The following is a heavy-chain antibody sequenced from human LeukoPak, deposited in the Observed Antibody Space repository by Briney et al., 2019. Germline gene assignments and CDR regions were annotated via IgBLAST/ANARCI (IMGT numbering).Heavy chain of an antibody. D-gene: IGHD3-22*01. CDR2: ISGSGGST. V-gene: IGHV3-23*01. Sequence: PGGSLRLSCAASGFTFSDYGMHWVRQAPGKGLEWVSAISGSGGSTYYADSVKGRFTISRDNSKNTLYLQMNSLRAEDTAVYYCAKDRGSYDSSYFDYWGQGTLVTVSS. J-gene: IGHJ4*02. CDR1: GFTFSDYG. CDR3: AKDRGSYDSSYFDY.